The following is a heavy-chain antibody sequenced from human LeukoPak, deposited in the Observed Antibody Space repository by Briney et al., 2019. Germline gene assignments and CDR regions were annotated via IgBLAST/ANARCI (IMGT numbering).Heavy chain of an antibody. V-gene: IGHV3-21*01. CDR2: ISSSNNST. CDR3: ARGPSCTSTSCYTTGLFDY. CDR1: GFTFSIYS. Sequence: GGSLRLSCTASGFTFSIYSMSWVRQAPGKGLEWVSSISSSNNSTYYADSVKGQFTISRDNAKNSLYLQMNSLRAGDTAVYYCARGPSCTSTSCYTTGLFDYWGQGTLVTVSS. J-gene: IGHJ4*02. D-gene: IGHD2-2*01.